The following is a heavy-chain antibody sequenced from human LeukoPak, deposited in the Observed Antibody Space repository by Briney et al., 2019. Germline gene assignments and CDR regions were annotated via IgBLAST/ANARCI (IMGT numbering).Heavy chain of an antibody. D-gene: IGHD3-10*01. CDR2: IYYSGST. Sequence: PSETLSLTCTVSGGSISSSSYYWGWIRQPPGKGLEWIGSIYYSGSTYYNPSLKSRVTISVDTSKNQFSLKLSSVTAADTAAYYCARIRITMLPGRYYFDYWGQGTLVTVSS. V-gene: IGHV4-39*01. CDR1: GGSISSSSYY. CDR3: ARIRITMLPGRYYFDY. J-gene: IGHJ4*02.